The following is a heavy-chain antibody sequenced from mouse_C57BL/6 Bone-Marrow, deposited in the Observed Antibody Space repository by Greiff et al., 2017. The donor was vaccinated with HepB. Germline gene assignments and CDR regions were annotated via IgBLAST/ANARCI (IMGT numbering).Heavy chain of an antibody. CDR1: GYTFTSYW. V-gene: IGHV1-64*01. Sequence: VQLQQPGAELVKPGASVKLSCKASGYTFTSYWMHWVKQRPGQGLEWIGMIHPNSGSTNYNEKFKSKATLTVDKSSSTAYMQLSSLTSEDSAVYYCARVPAVVARNFDYWGQGTTLTVSS. CDR3: ARVPAVVARNFDY. D-gene: IGHD1-1*01. CDR2: IHPNSGST. J-gene: IGHJ2*01.